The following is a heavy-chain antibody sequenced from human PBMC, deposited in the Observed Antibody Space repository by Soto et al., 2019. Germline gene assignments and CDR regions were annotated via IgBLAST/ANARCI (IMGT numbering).Heavy chain of an antibody. CDR2: ISAYNGNT. V-gene: IGHV1-18*01. J-gene: IGHJ4*02. CDR1: GYTFTSYG. CDR3: ARHLGAQVVDD. D-gene: IGHD1-26*01. Sequence: QVQLVQSGAEVKKPGASVKVSCKASGYTFTSYGISWVRQAPGQGLEWMGWISAYNGNTKYAQKLQGRVSMTTDTPTSTAYMALRSLRSDDTAVYYCARHLGAQVVDDGGQGTLVTVSS.